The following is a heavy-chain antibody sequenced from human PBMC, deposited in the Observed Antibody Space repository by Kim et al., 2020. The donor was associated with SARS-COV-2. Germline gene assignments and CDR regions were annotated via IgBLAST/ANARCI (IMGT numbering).Heavy chain of an antibody. Sequence: GAIPASAESGRGRFTISRDNSKNTLYLQMSSLRAEDTAIYYCANPRQPDYWGQGTLVTVSS. D-gene: IGHD6-13*01. V-gene: IGHV3-23*01. CDR2: GAIP. J-gene: IGHJ4*02. CDR3: ANPRQPDY.